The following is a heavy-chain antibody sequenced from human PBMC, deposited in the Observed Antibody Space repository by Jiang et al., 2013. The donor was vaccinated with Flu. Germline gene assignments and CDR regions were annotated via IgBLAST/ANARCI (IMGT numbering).Heavy chain of an antibody. J-gene: IGHJ4*02. V-gene: IGHV1-2*02. CDR1: GYTFTGHY. CDR2: ISANSGDT. CDR3: ARDYPGIAVAGRGELDY. Sequence: GAEVKKPGASVKVSCKASGYTFTGHYMHWVRQAPGQGLEWMGWISANSGDTNYSQKFQDRVTMTRDTSSSTAYMELTSLGSDDTAVYYCARDYPGIAVAGRGELDYWGQGTLVTVSS. D-gene: IGHD6-19*01.